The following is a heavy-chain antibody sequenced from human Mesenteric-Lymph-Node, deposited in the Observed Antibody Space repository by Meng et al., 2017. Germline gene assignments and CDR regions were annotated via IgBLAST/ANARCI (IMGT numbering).Heavy chain of an antibody. CDR1: GFTFDDYG. CDR3: ARDHGFLNWFDP. CDR2: INWNGGST. Sequence: GESLKISCAASGFTFDDYGMSWVRQAPGKGLEWVSGINWNGGSTGYADSVKGRFSISRDNAKSSLSLQMNSLRVEDTAVYYCARDHGFLNWFDPWGQGTLVTVSS. D-gene: IGHD2/OR15-2a*01. V-gene: IGHV3-20*04. J-gene: IGHJ5*02.